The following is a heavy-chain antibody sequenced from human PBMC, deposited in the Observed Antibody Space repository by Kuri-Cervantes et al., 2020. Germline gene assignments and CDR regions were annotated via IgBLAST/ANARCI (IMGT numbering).Heavy chain of an antibody. Sequence: SCAVSGGSISSSNWWSWVRQPPGKGPEWIGYIYHSGSTYYNPSLKSRVTISVDKSKNQFSLKLSSVTAADTAVYYCARVQYGGDTNWGQGTLVTVSS. V-gene: IGHV4-4*02. CDR3: ARVQYGGDTN. CDR2: IYHSGST. D-gene: IGHD2-21*02. CDR1: GGSISSSNW. J-gene: IGHJ4*02.